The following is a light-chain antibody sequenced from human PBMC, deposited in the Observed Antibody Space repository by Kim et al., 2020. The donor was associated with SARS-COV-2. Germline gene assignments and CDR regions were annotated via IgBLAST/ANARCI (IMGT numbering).Light chain of an antibody. V-gene: IGKV3-20*01. CDR1: QIVGVNS. CDR3: QQYGTPPWT. CDR2: GAS. Sequence: APPPCSASQIVGVNSCGWYRQRPGQAPRLLFYGASTRATGIPDRFSGSGSGTDFTLTISRLEPEDFAVYFCQQYGTPPWTFGQGTKVDIK. J-gene: IGKJ1*01.